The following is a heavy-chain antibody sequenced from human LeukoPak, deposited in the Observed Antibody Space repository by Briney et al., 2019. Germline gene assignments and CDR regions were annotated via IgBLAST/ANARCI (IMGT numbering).Heavy chain of an antibody. J-gene: IGHJ5*02. CDR2: IYYSGST. CDR3: ARSGYSSPVGRFDP. CDR1: GGSIGSSSYY. D-gene: IGHD6-13*01. V-gene: IGHV4-61*05. Sequence: SETLSLTCTVSGGSIGSSSYYWGWIRQPPGKGLEWIGYIYYSGSTNYNPSLKSRVTISVDTSKNQFSLKLSSVTAADMAVYYCARSGYSSPVGRFDPWGQGTLVTVSS.